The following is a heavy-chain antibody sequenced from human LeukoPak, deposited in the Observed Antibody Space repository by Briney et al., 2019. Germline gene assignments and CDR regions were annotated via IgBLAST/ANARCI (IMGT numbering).Heavy chain of an antibody. Sequence: GGSLRLSCAASGFTFSSYAMSWVRQAPGKGLEWVSAISGSGGSTYYADSVKGRFTISRDNSKNTLYLQMNSLRAEDTAVYYCAKGLYYSSTSCPKAYNWFDPWGQGTLVTVSS. J-gene: IGHJ5*02. CDR3: AKGLYYSSTSCPKAYNWFDP. D-gene: IGHD2-2*01. CDR2: ISGSGGST. CDR1: GFTFSSYA. V-gene: IGHV3-23*01.